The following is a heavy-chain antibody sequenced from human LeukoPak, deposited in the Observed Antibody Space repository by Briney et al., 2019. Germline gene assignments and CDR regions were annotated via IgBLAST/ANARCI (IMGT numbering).Heavy chain of an antibody. CDR2: ISYDGSNK. D-gene: IGHD4-17*01. J-gene: IGHJ4*02. V-gene: IGHV3-30*04. Sequence: GGSLRLSCAASGFTFSSYAMHWVRQAPGKGLEWVAVISYDGSNKYYADSVKGRFTISRDNSKNTLYLQMNSLRAEDTAVYYCARHYGETDYWGQGTLVTVSS. CDR3: ARHYGETDY. CDR1: GFTFSSYA.